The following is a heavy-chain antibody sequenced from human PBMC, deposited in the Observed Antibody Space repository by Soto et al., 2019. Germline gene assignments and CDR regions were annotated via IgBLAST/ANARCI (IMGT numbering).Heavy chain of an antibody. CDR3: ARGGGIAARRNWFDP. Sequence: QVQLVQSGAEVKKPGSSVKVSCKASGGTFSSYAISWVRQAPGQGLEWMGGIIPIFGTANYAQKFQGRVTIPAAESTSTAYMELSSLRSENTAVYYCARGGGIAARRNWFDPWGQGTLVTVSS. CDR2: IIPIFGTA. V-gene: IGHV1-69*01. D-gene: IGHD6-6*01. CDR1: GGTFSSYA. J-gene: IGHJ5*02.